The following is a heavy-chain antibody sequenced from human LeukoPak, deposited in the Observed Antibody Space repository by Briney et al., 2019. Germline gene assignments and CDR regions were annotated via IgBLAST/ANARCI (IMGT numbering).Heavy chain of an antibody. V-gene: IGHV4-59*01. CDR1: GGCISSYY. D-gene: IGHD3-22*01. Sequence: SETLSLTCTVSGGCISSYYWSWVRQPPGKGLEWIGFIYYSGITDYNPSLKSRVTISVDTSKNQFSLKLTSVTAAHTAVYYCARLRALSYYDSSGNMYYFEYWGQGTLVTVSS. CDR3: ARLRALSYYDSSGNMYYFEY. J-gene: IGHJ4*02. CDR2: IYYSGIT.